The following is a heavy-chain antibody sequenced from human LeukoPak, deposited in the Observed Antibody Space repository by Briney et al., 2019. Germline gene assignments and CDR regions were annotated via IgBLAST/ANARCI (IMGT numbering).Heavy chain of an antibody. V-gene: IGHV4-4*02. CDR3: ARLTTLVRGLEERFDP. J-gene: IGHJ5*02. Sequence: SETLSLTCAVSGGSISSSNWWSWVRQPPGKGLEWIGEIYHSGSANYNPSLKSRVTISVDKSKTQFSLKLSSVTAADTAVYYCARLTTLVRGLEERFDPWGQGTLVTVSS. CDR1: GGSISSSNW. D-gene: IGHD3-10*01. CDR2: IYHSGSA.